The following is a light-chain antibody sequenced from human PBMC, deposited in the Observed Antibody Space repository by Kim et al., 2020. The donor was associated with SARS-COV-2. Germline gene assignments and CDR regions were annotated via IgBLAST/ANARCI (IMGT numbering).Light chain of an antibody. CDR3: QSYDSSLSGVV. Sequence: QRVTIAGTGSRSNIGAGYDVNWYQQLPGIAPKLLIYGNSHRPSGVPPRISGSKSDTSASLAITGLQAEDEADYYCQSYDSSLSGVVFGGGTQLTVL. J-gene: IGLJ2*01. V-gene: IGLV1-40*01. CDR1: RSNIGAGYD. CDR2: GNS.